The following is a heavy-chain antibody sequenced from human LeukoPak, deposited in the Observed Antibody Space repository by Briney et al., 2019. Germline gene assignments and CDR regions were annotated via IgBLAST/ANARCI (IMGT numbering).Heavy chain of an antibody. CDR3: ARALYSPFDY. D-gene: IGHD3-16*01. CDR1: GYTFTGYY. V-gene: IGHV1-18*04. CDR2: ISAYNGNT. Sequence: ASVKDSCKASGYTFTGYYMHWVRQAPGQGLEWMGWISAYNGNTNYAQKLQGRVTMTTDTSTSTAYMELRSLRSDDTAVYYCARALYSPFDYWGQGTLVTVSS. J-gene: IGHJ4*02.